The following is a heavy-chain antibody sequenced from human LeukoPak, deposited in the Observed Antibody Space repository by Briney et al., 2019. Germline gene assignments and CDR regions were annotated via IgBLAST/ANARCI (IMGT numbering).Heavy chain of an antibody. CDR2: IYTSGST. CDR3: ARDLAARPTGGFDY. D-gene: IGHD6-6*01. CDR1: GGSISSYY. Sequence: SETLSLTCTVSGGSISSYYWSWIRQPGGKGLEWIGRIYTSGSTNYNPSLKRRVTMSVDTSKNQISLKLSSVTAADTAVYYCARDLAARPTGGFDYWGQGTLVTVSS. V-gene: IGHV4-4*07. J-gene: IGHJ4*02.